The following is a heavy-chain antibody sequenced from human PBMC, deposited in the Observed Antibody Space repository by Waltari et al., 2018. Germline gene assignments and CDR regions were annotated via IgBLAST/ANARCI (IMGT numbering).Heavy chain of an antibody. D-gene: IGHD2-15*01. CDR1: GFTVVGSW. CDR2: INRDGSDT. V-gene: IGHV3-74*01. Sequence: EVPLVESGGGLFQAGGALRPSCEVSGFTVVGSWLHWVRQGPGTGRLGVARINRDGSDTAYADSAKGRFTISRDNAKNTLFLQMNSLRDEDTGVYYCARAGLLGGLDWWGQGTLVTVSS. J-gene: IGHJ4*02. CDR3: ARAGLLGGLDW.